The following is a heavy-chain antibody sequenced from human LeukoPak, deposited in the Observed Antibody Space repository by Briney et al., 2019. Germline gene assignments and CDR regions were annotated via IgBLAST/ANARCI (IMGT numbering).Heavy chain of an antibody. CDR1: GGSISSSSYY. CDR3: ARDRRPTDYYGSGSYPYWYFDL. CDR2: IYYSGST. V-gene: IGHV4-39*07. J-gene: IGHJ2*01. D-gene: IGHD3-10*01. Sequence: SETLSLTCTVSGGSISSSSYYWGWIRQPPWKGLEWIGSIYYSGSTYYNPSLKSRVTISVDTSKNQFSLKLSSVTAADTAVYYCARDRRPTDYYGSGSYPYWYFDLWGRGTLVTVSS.